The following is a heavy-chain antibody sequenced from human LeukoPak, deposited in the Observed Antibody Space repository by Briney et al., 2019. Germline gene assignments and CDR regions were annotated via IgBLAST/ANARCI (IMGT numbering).Heavy chain of an antibody. CDR3: ARDPGIDAFDY. V-gene: IGHV3-66*01. Sequence: GGSLRLSCAASGFTFSSYGMSWVRQAPGKGLEWVSVIYSAGSTCYADSVKGRFTISRDNSENTLYLQMNSLRAEDTAVYYCARDPGIDAFDYWGQGTLVTVSS. D-gene: IGHD2-15*01. CDR1: GFTFSSYG. CDR2: IYSAGST. J-gene: IGHJ4*02.